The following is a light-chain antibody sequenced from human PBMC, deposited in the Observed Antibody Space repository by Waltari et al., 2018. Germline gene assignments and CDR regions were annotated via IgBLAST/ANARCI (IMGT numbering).Light chain of an antibody. CDR2: RNN. CDR1: SNNVGNEG. Sequence: QAGLTQPPSVSKGLRQTATLTCTGNSNNVGNEGAAWLQQHQGHPPNLLPFRNNNRPPGISERFSASRSGNTASLTITGLQAEDEADYYCSAWDSSISVWVFGGGTKLTVL. CDR3: SAWDSSISVWV. J-gene: IGLJ3*02. V-gene: IGLV10-54*01.